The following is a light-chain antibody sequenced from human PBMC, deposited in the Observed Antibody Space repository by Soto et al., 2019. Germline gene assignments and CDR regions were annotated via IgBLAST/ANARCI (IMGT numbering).Light chain of an antibody. Sequence: DIQMTQSPSSLSASGGDRVTITCQASHDITSYLNWYQHKPGKAPKLLIYDASILEAGVPSRFSGSGSGTDCTFTISSLQPEDGATYYCQKCEYLPIFGPGTTVDFK. J-gene: IGKJ3*01. CDR2: DAS. CDR3: QKCEYLPI. CDR1: HDITSY. V-gene: IGKV1-33*01.